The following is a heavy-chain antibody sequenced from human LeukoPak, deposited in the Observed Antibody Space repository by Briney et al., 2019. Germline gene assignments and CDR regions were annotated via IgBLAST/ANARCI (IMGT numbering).Heavy chain of an antibody. CDR2: ICGSGGST. D-gene: IGHD3-10*01. V-gene: IGHV3-23*01. J-gene: IGHJ6*03. CDR3: AKDLVRGVDYYYYMDV. Sequence: PGGSLRLSCAASGCTFSSYGMSWVRQAPGKGLEWVSAICGSGGSTYYADSVRGRFTISRDNSKNTPYMLMNGLTAETTAEYYCAKDLVRGVDYYYYMDVWGKGTTVTISS. CDR1: GCTFSSYG.